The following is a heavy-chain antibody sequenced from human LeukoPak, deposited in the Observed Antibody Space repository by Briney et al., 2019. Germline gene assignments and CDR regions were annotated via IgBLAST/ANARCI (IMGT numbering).Heavy chain of an antibody. CDR1: GLTFSSYG. D-gene: IGHD3-10*01. CDR3: AKDHGSGSYHDPNWFDP. CDR2: ISYDGSYK. J-gene: IGHJ5*02. V-gene: IGHV3-30*18. Sequence: PGGSLRLSCAASGLTFSSYGMHWVRQAPGKGLDWVTVISYDGSYKYYAESVKGRFTTSRDNSKKTLYLQMNSLRAEDTAVYYCAKDHGSGSYHDPNWFDPWGQGTLVTVSS.